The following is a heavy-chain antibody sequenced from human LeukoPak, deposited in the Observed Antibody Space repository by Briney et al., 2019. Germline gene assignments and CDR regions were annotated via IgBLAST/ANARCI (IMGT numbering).Heavy chain of an antibody. D-gene: IGHD5-12*01. CDR3: AREPTSGREPTSGRPLDY. CDR2: IYSSGSN. V-gene: IGHV4-4*07. CDR1: GGSIGGYF. J-gene: IGHJ4*02. Sequence: SETLSLTCTVSGGSIGGYFWSWIRQPAGKGLEWIGRIYSSGSNNYNPSLKSRVTMSLDTSKNHFSLNLTSVTAADTAVYYCAREPTSGREPTSGRPLDYWGQGTLVTVSS.